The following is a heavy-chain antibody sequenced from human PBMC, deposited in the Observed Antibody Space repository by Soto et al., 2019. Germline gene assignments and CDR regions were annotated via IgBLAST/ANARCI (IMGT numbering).Heavy chain of an antibody. CDR3: SRGDSSGTAPIDY. J-gene: IGHJ4*02. V-gene: IGHV3-48*02. CDR1: GFTFSSYS. CDR2: ISSSSSTI. D-gene: IGHD6-19*01. Sequence: GGSLRLSCAASGFTFSSYSMTCVRQAPGKGLEWVSYISSSSSTIYYADSVKGRFTISIDNAKNSLYLQMNSLRDEDTAVHYWSRGDSSGTAPIDYCGEGTMVTVSS.